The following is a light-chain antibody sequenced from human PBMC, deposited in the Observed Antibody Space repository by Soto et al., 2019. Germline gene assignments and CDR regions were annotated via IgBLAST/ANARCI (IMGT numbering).Light chain of an antibody. J-gene: IGKJ4*01. Sequence: EIVLTQSPDTLSLSPGERATLSCRASQSIRSERLAWYQQKPGQAPRLLIYGASSRATGIPDRFSGSGSGTDFTLTISRLEPEDFAVYYCQQFATSPLTFGGGTKVDIK. CDR3: QQFATSPLT. CDR1: QSIRSER. CDR2: GAS. V-gene: IGKV3-20*01.